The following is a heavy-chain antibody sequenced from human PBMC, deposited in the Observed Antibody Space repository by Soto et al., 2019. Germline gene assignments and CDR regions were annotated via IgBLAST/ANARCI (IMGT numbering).Heavy chain of an antibody. J-gene: IGHJ1*01. CDR3: AKDHGVITMIVVVITTGEYFQH. CDR2: IYPRDSDT. Sequence: PGESLKISCKGSGYSFTRYWIGWVRQMPGKGLEWMGIIYPRDSDTRYSPSFQGQVTISADKSISTAYLQWSSLRAEDTAVYYCAKDHGVITMIVVVITTGEYFQHWGQGTLVTVSS. CDR1: GYSFTRYW. V-gene: IGHV5-51*01. D-gene: IGHD3-22*01.